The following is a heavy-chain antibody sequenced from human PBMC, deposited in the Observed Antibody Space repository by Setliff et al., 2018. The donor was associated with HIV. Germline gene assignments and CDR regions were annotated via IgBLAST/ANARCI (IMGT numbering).Heavy chain of an antibody. CDR2: INSDGSST. V-gene: IGHV3-74*01. CDR1: AFTFTDYS. Sequence: GGALRLSCEASAFTFTDYSMHWVRQAPGKGLVWVSRINSDGSSTSYADSLTGRFTISRDTSKNTLHLHMNSLRAEDTAVYYCARQPHPRGYYGSAGLFDYWGQGTPVTVSS. CDR3: ARQPHPRGYYGSAGLFDY. J-gene: IGHJ4*02. D-gene: IGHD3-22*01.